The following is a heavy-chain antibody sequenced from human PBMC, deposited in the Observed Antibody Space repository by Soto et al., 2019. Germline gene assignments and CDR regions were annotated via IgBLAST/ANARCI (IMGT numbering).Heavy chain of an antibody. V-gene: IGHV1-69*01. Sequence: QVQLVQSGAEVKKPGSSVKVSCKASGGTFSSYAISWVRQAPGQGLEWMGGIIPIFGTANYAQKFQGRVTITADESTSTAYMEQRILRSEDTAVYYCARGGGGVAGTSRYYYYGMDVWGQGTTVTVSS. CDR2: IIPIFGTA. CDR1: GGTFSSYA. CDR3: ARGGGGVAGTSRYYYYGMDV. J-gene: IGHJ6*02. D-gene: IGHD6-19*01.